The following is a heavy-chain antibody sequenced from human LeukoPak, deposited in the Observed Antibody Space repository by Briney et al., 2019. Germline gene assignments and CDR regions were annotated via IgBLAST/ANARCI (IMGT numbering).Heavy chain of an antibody. CDR1: GGSISSSYYY. V-gene: IGHV4-31*03. CDR3: ARDYGDYVDY. Sequence: SETLSLTCTVSGGSISSSYYYWSWIRQHPGKGLEWIGYIYYSGSTYYNPSLKSRVTISVDTSKNQFSLKLSSVTAADTAVYYCARDYGDYVDYWGQGTLVTVSS. D-gene: IGHD4-17*01. CDR2: IYYSGST. J-gene: IGHJ4*02.